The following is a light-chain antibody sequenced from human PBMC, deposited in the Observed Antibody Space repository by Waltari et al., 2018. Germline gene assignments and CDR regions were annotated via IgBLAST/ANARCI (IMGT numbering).Light chain of an antibody. CDR2: EAS. CDR3: QKYEALPAT. CDR1: QSISKY. J-gene: IGKJ1*01. Sequence: DIVLTQSPGTLSLSPGDSATLSCRASQSISKYLVWYQQKPGQAPRLLIYEASIRATGIPDRFSGSGSGTDFSLIISRLEPEDFAVYYCQKYEALPATFGQGTKVEIK. V-gene: IGKV3-20*01.